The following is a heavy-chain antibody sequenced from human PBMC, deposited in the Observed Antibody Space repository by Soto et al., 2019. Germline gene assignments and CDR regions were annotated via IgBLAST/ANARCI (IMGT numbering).Heavy chain of an antibody. J-gene: IGHJ6*02. D-gene: IGHD2-21*01. Sequence: QVQLQESGPGLVKPSQTLSLTCTVSGGSISSGGYYWYWIRQHPGKGLEWIGYIYYSGTTYYNPSLKSRVTISVDTSKNQFSLKRSCVTAADTAVYYCAASCVACGGFNYYGMDVWGQGTTVTVSS. CDR2: IYYSGTT. CDR3: AASCVACGGFNYYGMDV. CDR1: GGSISSGGYY. V-gene: IGHV4-31*03.